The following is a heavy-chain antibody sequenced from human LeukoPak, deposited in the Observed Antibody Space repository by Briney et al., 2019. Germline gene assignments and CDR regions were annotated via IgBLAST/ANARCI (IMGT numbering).Heavy chain of an antibody. CDR3: ARDKAVTTELTQYFHH. CDR2: ISGYNGYT. V-gene: IGHV1-18*01. D-gene: IGHD4-11*01. Sequence: ASVKSSCEAPVYTFTNNGVGWVRQAPGQGLEWMGWISGYNGYTNYAQKFQFRVTMTTDTSTSTAYMELRSLTSDDTAVYYCARDKAVTTELTQYFHHWGQGTLVTVSS. CDR1: VYTFTNNG. J-gene: IGHJ1*01.